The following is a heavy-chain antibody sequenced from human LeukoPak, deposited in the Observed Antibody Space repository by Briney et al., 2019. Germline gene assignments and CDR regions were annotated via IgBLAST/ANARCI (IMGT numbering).Heavy chain of an antibody. CDR1: GYTFTTYG. D-gene: IGHD3-22*01. CDR2: ISAYNGNT. Sequence: ASVKVSCSASGYTFTTYGISSVRQAPGQGLEWMGWISAYNGNTKSAQKLPGRVTMTTDTSTSTAYRELRSLRSDDTAVYYCARDPGYDSSGYYGAYYYYGMDVWGQGTTVTVSS. J-gene: IGHJ6*02. CDR3: ARDPGYDSSGYYGAYYYYGMDV. V-gene: IGHV1-18*01.